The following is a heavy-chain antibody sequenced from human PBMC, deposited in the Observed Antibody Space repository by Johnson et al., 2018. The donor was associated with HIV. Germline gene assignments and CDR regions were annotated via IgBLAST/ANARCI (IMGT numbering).Heavy chain of an antibody. CDR2: IKSKTDGGTI. D-gene: IGHD1-26*01. CDR1: GFTVSSNH. Sequence: VQLVESGGGLIQPGGSLRLSCAASGFTVSSNHMRWVSQAPGKGLEWVGRIKSKTDGGTIDYAAPVKGRFTISRDDSKNTLYLQMNSLKTEDTALYYCNTDRVDGGGSYYNAFDIWGQGTMVTVSS. CDR3: NTDRVDGGGSYYNAFDI. J-gene: IGHJ3*02. V-gene: IGHV3-15*01.